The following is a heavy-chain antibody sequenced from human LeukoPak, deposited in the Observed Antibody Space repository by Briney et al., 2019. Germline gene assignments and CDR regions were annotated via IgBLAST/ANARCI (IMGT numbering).Heavy chain of an antibody. Sequence: GGSLRLSCTASGFIFSNYAMTWVRQAPGKGLEWVSGISGGGDTTFHADSVKGRFTISRDNSKNTLYLQMNSLRAEDTAVYYCAKPITQSSTTFDYWGQGTLVTVSS. J-gene: IGHJ4*02. CDR1: GFIFSNYA. D-gene: IGHD5-24*01. V-gene: IGHV3-23*01. CDR2: ISGGGDTT. CDR3: AKPITQSSTTFDY.